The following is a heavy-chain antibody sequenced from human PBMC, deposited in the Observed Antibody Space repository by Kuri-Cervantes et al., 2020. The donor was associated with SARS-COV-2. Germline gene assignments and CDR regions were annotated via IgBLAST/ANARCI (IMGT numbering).Heavy chain of an antibody. CDR3: AKSPFWFAGVSP. CDR2: ISGSGGST. J-gene: IGHJ5*02. Sequence: GESLKISCAASGVTFSSYAMSWVRQAPGKGLEWVSAISGSGGSTYYADSVKGRFTISRDNSKNTLYLQMISLRAEDTAVYYCAKSPFWFAGVSPWGQGTLVTVSS. D-gene: IGHD3-3*01. CDR1: GVTFSSYA. V-gene: IGHV3-23*01.